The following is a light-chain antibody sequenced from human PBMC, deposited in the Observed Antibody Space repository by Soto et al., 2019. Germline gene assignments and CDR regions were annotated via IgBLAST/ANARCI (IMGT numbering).Light chain of an antibody. CDR2: DIS. J-gene: IGLJ2*01. V-gene: IGLV2-14*01. CDR3: SSYTSRSTRV. CDR1: SSDIGGYNY. Sequence: QSALTQPASVSGSPGQSITISCTGISSDIGGYNYVSWYQQHPGKAPKLMIYDISNRPSGVSNRFSGSKSGNTASLTISGLQAEDEADYYCSSYTSRSTRVFGGGTKLTVL.